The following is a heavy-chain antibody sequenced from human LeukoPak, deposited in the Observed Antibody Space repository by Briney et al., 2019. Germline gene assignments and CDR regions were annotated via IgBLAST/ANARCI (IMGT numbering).Heavy chain of an antibody. Sequence: GGSLRLSCAASGXTFSNFALNWVRQAPGKGLEWVSSISSSSSYIYYGDSVKGRFTISRDNAKDSLYLQMNSLRAEDTAVYYCARDYEIYWGQGTLVTVSS. CDR2: ISSSSSYI. CDR3: ARDYEIY. J-gene: IGHJ4*02. V-gene: IGHV3-21*01. D-gene: IGHD5-12*01. CDR1: GXTFSNFA.